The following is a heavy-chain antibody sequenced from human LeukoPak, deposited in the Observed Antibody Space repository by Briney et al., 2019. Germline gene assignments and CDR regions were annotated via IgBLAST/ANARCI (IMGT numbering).Heavy chain of an antibody. J-gene: IGHJ6*02. CDR3: ARGGGLDV. V-gene: IGHV3-23*01. CDR2: LSASGGNM. D-gene: IGHD3-16*01. Sequence: GGSLRLSCATSGFISTTHGMTWVRQAPGKGLEWVSTLSASGGNMGYLDSVRGRFILSRDSSKSTVFLQMNSLRAEDTALYYCARGGGLDVWGQGATVTVSS. CDR1: GFISTTHG.